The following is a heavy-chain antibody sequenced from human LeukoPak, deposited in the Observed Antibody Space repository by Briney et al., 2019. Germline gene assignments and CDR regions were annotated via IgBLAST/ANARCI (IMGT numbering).Heavy chain of an antibody. Sequence: SETLSLTCTVSGGSISSSSYYWGWIRQLPGEGLEWIGSIYYSGSTYYNPSLKSRVTISVDTSKNQFSLKLSSVTAADTAVYYCARTTEGYCRGRSCYSYYYYMDVWGKGTTVTVSS. CDR1: GGSISSSSYY. CDR2: IYYSGST. V-gene: IGHV4-39*07. J-gene: IGHJ6*03. D-gene: IGHD2-15*01. CDR3: ARTTEGYCRGRSCYSYYYYMDV.